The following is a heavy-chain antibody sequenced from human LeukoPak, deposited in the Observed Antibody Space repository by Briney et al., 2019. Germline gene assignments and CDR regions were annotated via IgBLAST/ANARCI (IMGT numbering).Heavy chain of an antibody. V-gene: IGHV3-64D*09. CDR2: ISSIGGGT. Sequence: GGSLRLSCSASGXTFGTFAMHWVRQAPGKGLEYISTISSIGGGTDYADSVKGRFTISRDNSKNTLFLQMSSLRAEDTAVYYCVKFPDWWGQGTLVTVSS. J-gene: IGHJ4*02. CDR1: GXTFGTFA. CDR3: VKFPDW. D-gene: IGHD3/OR15-3a*01.